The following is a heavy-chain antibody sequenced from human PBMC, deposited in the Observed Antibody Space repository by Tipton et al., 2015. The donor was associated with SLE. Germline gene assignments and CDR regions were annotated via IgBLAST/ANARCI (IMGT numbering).Heavy chain of an antibody. D-gene: IGHD1-14*01. CDR2: ISADGNNQ. CDR3: ASEGRNSGAFDI. V-gene: IGHV3-30*04. J-gene: IGHJ3*02. CDR1: GFTYTNYA. Sequence: SLRLSCAASGFTYTNYAVHWVRQTPGKGLEWVAVISADGNNQYYSDSVKGRFTISRDSSKNTLYLQMSSLRAEDTAVYYCASEGRNSGAFDIWGQGTMVTVSS.